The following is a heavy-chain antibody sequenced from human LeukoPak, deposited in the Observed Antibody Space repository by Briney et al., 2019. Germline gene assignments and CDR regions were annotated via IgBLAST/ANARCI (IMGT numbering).Heavy chain of an antibody. CDR3: AREGDYYDSSGYPPGFDI. D-gene: IGHD3-22*01. J-gene: IGHJ3*02. CDR1: GGSISSGGYY. CDR2: IYYSGST. Sequence: SQTLSLTCPVSGGSISSGGYYWRWLRQHPGPGLEWFGYIYYSGSTYYNPSLKSRVTISVDTSKNQFSLKLSSVTAADTAVYYCAREGDYYDSSGYPPGFDIWGQGTMVTVSS. V-gene: IGHV4-31*03.